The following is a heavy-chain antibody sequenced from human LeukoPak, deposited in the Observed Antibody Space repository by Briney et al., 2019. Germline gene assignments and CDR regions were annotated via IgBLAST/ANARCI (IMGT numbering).Heavy chain of an antibody. D-gene: IGHD6-13*01. Sequence: GGSLRLSCAASGFTFSSYEMNWVRQAPGKGLEWVSYISSSGSTIYYADSVKGRFTISRDNAKNSLYLQMNSLRAEDTAVYYCARAGPYSSSGNDAFDIWGQGTMVTVSS. CDR1: GFTFSSYE. V-gene: IGHV3-48*03. J-gene: IGHJ3*02. CDR2: ISSSGSTI. CDR3: ARAGPYSSSGNDAFDI.